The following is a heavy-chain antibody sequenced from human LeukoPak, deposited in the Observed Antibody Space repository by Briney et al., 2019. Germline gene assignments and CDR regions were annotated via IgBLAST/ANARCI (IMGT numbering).Heavy chain of an antibody. Sequence: GGSLRLSCAASGFTFDDYGMSWVRQAPGKGLEWVSGINWNGGSTGYADSVKGRFAISRDNAKNSLYLQMNSLRAEDTALYYCARVRGSYYDSSGYYFGYWGQGTLVTVSS. CDR2: INWNGGST. CDR3: ARVRGSYYDSSGYYFGY. CDR1: GFTFDDYG. J-gene: IGHJ4*02. D-gene: IGHD3-22*01. V-gene: IGHV3-20*04.